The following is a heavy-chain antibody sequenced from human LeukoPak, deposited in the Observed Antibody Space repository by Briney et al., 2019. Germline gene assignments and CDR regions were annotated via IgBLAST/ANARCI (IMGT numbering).Heavy chain of an antibody. CDR3: ARDNGSGWCFDI. J-gene: IGHJ3*02. CDR2: INQDRGEI. D-gene: IGHD6-19*01. V-gene: IGHV3-7*01. CDR1: GFTFSNYW. Sequence: GGSLRLSCAASGFTFSNYWMTWVRQAPGKGLEWVASINQDRGEIHYVDSVRGRFTISRDNAKNSLSLQMSSLTAEDTAVYYCARDNGSGWCFDIWGQGTMVTVSS.